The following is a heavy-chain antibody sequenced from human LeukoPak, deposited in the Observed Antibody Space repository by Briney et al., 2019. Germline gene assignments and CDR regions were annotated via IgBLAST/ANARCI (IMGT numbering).Heavy chain of an antibody. CDR3: ARRLFTSIDY. V-gene: IGHV4-39*01. D-gene: IGHD2-2*01. CDR2: IYYSGST. Sequence: PSETLSLTCTVSGGSICSSSYYWGWIRQPPGKGLEWIGSIYYSGSTYYNPSLKSRVTISVDTSKNQFSLKLSSVTAADTAVYYCARRLFTSIDYWGQGTLVTVSS. J-gene: IGHJ4*02. CDR1: GGSICSSSYY.